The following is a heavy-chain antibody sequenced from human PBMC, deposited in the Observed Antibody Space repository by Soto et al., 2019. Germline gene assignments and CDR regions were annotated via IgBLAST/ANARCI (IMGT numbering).Heavy chain of an antibody. V-gene: IGHV4-4*02. CDR1: GGSISSSNW. J-gene: IGHJ6*03. CDR2: IYHSGST. D-gene: IGHD3-10*01. CDR3: ARVPNYGSGTNYYYYYYMDV. Sequence: SETLSLTCAVSGGSISSSNWWSWVRQPPGKGLEWIGEIYHSGSTNYNPSLKSRVTISVDKSKNQSSLKLSSVTAADTAVYYCARVPNYGSGTNYYYYYYMDVWGKGTTVTVSS.